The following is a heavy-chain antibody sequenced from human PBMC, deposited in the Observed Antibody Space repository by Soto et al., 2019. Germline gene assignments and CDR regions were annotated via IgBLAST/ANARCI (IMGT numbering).Heavy chain of an antibody. V-gene: IGHV1-45*02. CDR2: ITPFNGNT. D-gene: IGHD3-22*01. CDR1: GNTFTYVY. Sequence: QMQLVQSGAEVKKTWSSVTVSCKGSGNTFTYVYLHWVRQAPGQALEWMGWITPFNGNTKYEQKFEDRVTFSGDTTLTTAYMELSSLRSDDTALFYGASGRYDASGYFDYWGQGTPVTVSS. J-gene: IGHJ4*02. CDR3: ASGRYDASGYFDY.